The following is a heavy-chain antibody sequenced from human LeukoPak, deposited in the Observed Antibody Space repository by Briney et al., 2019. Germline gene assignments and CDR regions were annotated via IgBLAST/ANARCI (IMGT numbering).Heavy chain of an antibody. CDR2: ISSSGSTI. D-gene: IGHD3-22*01. CDR3: ARNRYYYDSSGYSPYYFDY. J-gene: IGHJ4*02. V-gene: IGHV3-11*04. Sequence: GGSLRLSCAASGFSFGSYGMSWIRQAPGKGLEWVSYISSSGSTIYYADSVKGRLTISRDNAKNSLYLQMNSLRAEDTAVYYCARNRYYYDSSGYSPYYFDYWGQGTLVTVSS. CDR1: GFSFGSYG.